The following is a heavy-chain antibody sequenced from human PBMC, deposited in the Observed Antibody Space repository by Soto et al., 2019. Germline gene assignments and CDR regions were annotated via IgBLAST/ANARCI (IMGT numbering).Heavy chain of an antibody. J-gene: IGHJ4*02. CDR2: VTGSGTST. Sequence: EVQLLESGGGLVQPGGTLRLSCVASGFTFSDYGMNWVRQAPGKGLEWVSVVTGSGTSTFYADSVKGRFTISRDNSRNTLLLQMNSLRAEDTALYCCARSPRAGMSTIFDYWGQGARVTVSS. CDR3: ARSPRAGMSTIFDY. V-gene: IGHV3-23*01. CDR1: GFTFSDYG.